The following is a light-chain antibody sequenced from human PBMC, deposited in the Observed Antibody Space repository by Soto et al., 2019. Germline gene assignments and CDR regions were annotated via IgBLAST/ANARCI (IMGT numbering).Light chain of an antibody. Sequence: IVMTQSPATLSVSPGERATLSCRASQSVSSNLAWYQQKPGQAPRLLIYGASTRATGIPASFSGSGSGTEFTLTISSLEPGDFAVYYCQQRNNWPRSTFGQGTRLEIK. J-gene: IGKJ5*01. CDR1: QSVSSN. CDR2: GAS. V-gene: IGKV3-15*01. CDR3: QQRNNWPRST.